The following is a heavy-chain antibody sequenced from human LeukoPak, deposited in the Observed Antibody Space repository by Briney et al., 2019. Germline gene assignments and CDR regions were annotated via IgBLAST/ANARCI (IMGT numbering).Heavy chain of an antibody. D-gene: IGHD6-13*01. CDR3: ARGRVSGIDY. Sequence: SETLSLTCAVYGGSFSGYYWSWIRQPPGRGLEWIGEINHSGSTNYNPSLKSRVTISVDTSKNQFSLKLSSVTAADTAVYYCARGRVSGIDYWGQGTLVTVSS. J-gene: IGHJ4*02. CDR2: INHSGST. V-gene: IGHV4-34*01. CDR1: GGSFSGYY.